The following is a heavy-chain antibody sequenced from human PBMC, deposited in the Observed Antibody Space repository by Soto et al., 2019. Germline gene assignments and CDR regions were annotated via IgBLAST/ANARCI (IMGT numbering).Heavy chain of an antibody. CDR2: MSGSGGDK. D-gene: IGHD6-13*01. V-gene: IGHV3-23*01. J-gene: IGHJ4*02. Sequence: EVQLLESGGGLVQPGGSLRLSCAASGFIFSSYAITWVRQAPGKGLEWVSAMSGSGGDKHYADSVKGRFTISRDNSENTVYLQMNSLRAEDTAVYYCAKTRPAAAKRWYFDNWGQGTLVTVSS. CDR1: GFIFSSYA. CDR3: AKTRPAAAKRWYFDN.